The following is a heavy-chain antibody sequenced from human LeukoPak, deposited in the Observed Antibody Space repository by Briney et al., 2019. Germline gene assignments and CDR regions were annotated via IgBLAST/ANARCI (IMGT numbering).Heavy chain of an antibody. CDR1: GFTFSDYY. D-gene: IGHD3-22*01. CDR2: ISTSGRYT. Sequence: PGGSLRLSCAASGFTFSDYYRRWIRQAPGKGVEWVSYISTSGRYTNYTDSVKGRFTISKDNAKNSLFLQMNSLRAEDTAVYYCARVASITMICDFWGQGTLVTVSS. CDR3: ARVASITMICDF. J-gene: IGHJ4*02. V-gene: IGHV3-11*06.